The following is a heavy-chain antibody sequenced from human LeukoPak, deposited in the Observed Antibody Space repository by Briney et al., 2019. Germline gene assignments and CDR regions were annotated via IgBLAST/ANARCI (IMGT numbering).Heavy chain of an antibody. V-gene: IGHV4-4*02. CDR1: GGSISSSNW. D-gene: IGHD5-24*01. J-gene: IGHJ4*02. CDR2: IYYGRTT. Sequence: KSSGTLSLTCAVSGGSISSSNWWSWVRQSPGKGLEWIGSIYYGRTTYYNPSLNSRVTISVLTSKNQFSLQLNSVTAADTAVYYCARHDGRGGATMGAFDSWGQGSLVAISS. CDR3: ARHDGRGGATMGAFDS.